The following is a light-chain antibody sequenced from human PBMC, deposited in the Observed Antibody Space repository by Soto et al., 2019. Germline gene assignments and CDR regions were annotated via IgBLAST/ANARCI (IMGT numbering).Light chain of an antibody. Sequence: EIVLTQSPGTLSLSPGERGTLSCRASQSVSSSYLAWYQQKPGQAPRLIIYGASDRATGIPDRFSGSGSGTDFTLTISRLEPEDFAVYYCQQYGSSPYTFGQGTKLEIK. J-gene: IGKJ2*01. V-gene: IGKV3-20*01. CDR2: GAS. CDR1: QSVSSSY. CDR3: QQYGSSPYT.